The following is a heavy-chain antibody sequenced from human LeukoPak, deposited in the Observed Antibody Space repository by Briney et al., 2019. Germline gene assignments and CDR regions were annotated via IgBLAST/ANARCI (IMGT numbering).Heavy chain of an antibody. Sequence: ASVKVSCKASGYTFTSYYMHWVRQAPGQGLEWMGIINPSGGSTSYAQKFQGRVTMARDTSTSTVYMELSSLRSEGTAVYYCARGPRYYYDSSGPRDYWGQGTLVTVSS. CDR3: ARGPRYYYDSSGPRDY. CDR2: INPSGGST. CDR1: GYTFTSYY. J-gene: IGHJ4*02. D-gene: IGHD3-22*01. V-gene: IGHV1-46*01.